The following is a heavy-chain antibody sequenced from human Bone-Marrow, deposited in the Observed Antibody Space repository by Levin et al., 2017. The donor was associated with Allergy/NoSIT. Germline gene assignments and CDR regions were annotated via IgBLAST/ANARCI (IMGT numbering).Heavy chain of an antibody. CDR3: ARGLRPGYSSSWFDS. D-gene: IGHD6-13*01. J-gene: IGHJ5*01. CDR2: INPNSGGT. CDR1: GYTFTGYY. Sequence: VASVKVSCKASGYTFTGYYMHWVRQAPGQGLEWMGWINPNSGGTNYAQKFQGRVTMTRATSITTAYMELSSLRSDDTAVYYCARGLRPGYSSSWFDSWGQGTLFTVSS. V-gene: IGHV1-2*02.